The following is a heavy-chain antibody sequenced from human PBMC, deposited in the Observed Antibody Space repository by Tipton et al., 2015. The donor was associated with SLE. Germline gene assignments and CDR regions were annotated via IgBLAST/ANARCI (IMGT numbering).Heavy chain of an antibody. V-gene: IGHV4-59*01. CDR1: GGSFSGYY. CDR2: IYYSGST. D-gene: IGHD2/OR15-2a*01. CDR3: ARGFYGRPPRS. J-gene: IGHJ4*02. Sequence: TLSLTCAVYGGSFSGYYWSWIRQPPGKGLEWIGYIYYSGSTNYNPSLKSRVTISLDKSKNQSSLKLNSVTTADSAVYYCARGFYGRPPRSWGQGTRVTVAS.